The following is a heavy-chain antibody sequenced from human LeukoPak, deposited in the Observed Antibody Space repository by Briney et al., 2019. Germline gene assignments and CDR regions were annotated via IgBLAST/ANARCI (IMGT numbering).Heavy chain of an antibody. CDR3: ARSWYGMDV. CDR2: INPSNGDT. J-gene: IGHJ6*02. CDR1: GYPFTASY. V-gene: IGHV1-2*06. Sequence: ASVNVSCKASGYPFTASYMQWARQAPGQGLEWMGRINPSNGDTDFQQKFQGRITMNRDTTITTVYMELSRLTSDATSVYYCARSWYGMDVWGQGTTVTVSS.